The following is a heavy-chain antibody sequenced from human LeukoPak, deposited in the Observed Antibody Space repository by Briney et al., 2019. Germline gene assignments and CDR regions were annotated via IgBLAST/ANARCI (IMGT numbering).Heavy chain of an antibody. V-gene: IGHV3-21*01. D-gene: IGHD3-22*01. CDR2: ISSSSSYI. CDR1: GFTFSSYS. CDR3: ARGYSSGYAFDI. J-gene: IGHJ3*02. Sequence: PGGSLRLSCAASGFTFSSYSMNWVRQAPGKGLEWVSSISSSSSYIYYADSVKGRFTISRDNAKNSLYLQMNSLRAEDTAVYYCARGYSSGYAFDIWGQGTMVTVSS.